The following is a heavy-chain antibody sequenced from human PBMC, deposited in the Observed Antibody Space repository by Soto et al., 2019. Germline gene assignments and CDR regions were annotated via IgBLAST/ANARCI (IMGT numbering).Heavy chain of an antibody. J-gene: IGHJ5*01. Sequence: PGGSLRLSCAASGFTFSSYAMTWVRQAPGKGLEWVSGISGSGATTSYADSVKGRFTVSRDNSKNTLYLQMNSLRVEDTAVYYCAKLRYFDWSRHNSFDYWGQGPPVTVFS. D-gene: IGHD3-9*01. CDR2: ISGSGATT. CDR3: AKLRYFDWSRHNSFDY. V-gene: IGHV3-23*01. CDR1: GFTFSSYA.